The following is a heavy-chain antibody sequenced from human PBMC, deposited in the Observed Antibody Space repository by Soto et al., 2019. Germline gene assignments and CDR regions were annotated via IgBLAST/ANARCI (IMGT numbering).Heavy chain of an antibody. CDR3: SRRQLRFFAPYGLDV. CDR1: GDSINTYY. V-gene: IGHV4-59*08. D-gene: IGHD3-3*01. CDR2: IYNSGST. J-gene: IGHJ6*02. Sequence: SETLSLTCTVSGDSINTYYWNWIRQPLGKGLEWIGYIYNSGSTKYNPSLKSRVTISVDTSKSQISLRLTSVTAADTAVYYCSRRQLRFFAPYGLDVWGQGTTVTVSS.